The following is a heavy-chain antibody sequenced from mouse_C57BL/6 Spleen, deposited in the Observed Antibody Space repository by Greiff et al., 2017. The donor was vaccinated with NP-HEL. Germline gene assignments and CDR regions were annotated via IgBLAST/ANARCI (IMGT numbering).Heavy chain of an antibody. J-gene: IGHJ4*01. D-gene: IGHD2-4*01. V-gene: IGHV10-3*01. Sequence: EVMLVESGGGLVQPKGSLKLSCAASGFTFNTYAMHWVRQAPGKGLEWVARIRSKSSNYATYYADSVKDRFTISRDDSQSMRYLQMNNLKTEDTAMYYCVRDQDYDYDYYAMDYWGQGTSVTVSS. CDR1: GFTFNTYA. CDR2: IRSKSSNYAT. CDR3: VRDQDYDYDYYAMDY.